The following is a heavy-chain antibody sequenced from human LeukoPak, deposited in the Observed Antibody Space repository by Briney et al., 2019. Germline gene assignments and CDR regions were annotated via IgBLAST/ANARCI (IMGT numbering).Heavy chain of an antibody. Sequence: GGSLRLSCAASGFTFSDYWIHWVRQAPGKGLVWVSRINSDGSRTNYVDSVKGRFIISRDNAKNTVYLEMNSLRAEDTAVYYCARDVSHFDHWGQGTLVTVSS. CDR3: ARDVSHFDH. V-gene: IGHV3-74*01. J-gene: IGHJ4*02. CDR1: GFTFSDYW. CDR2: INSDGSRT.